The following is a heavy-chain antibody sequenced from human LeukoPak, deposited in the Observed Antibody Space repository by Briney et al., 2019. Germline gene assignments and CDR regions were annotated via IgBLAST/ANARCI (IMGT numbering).Heavy chain of an antibody. V-gene: IGHV3-23*01. CDR3: AKDESFGPPGVY. CDR1: GFIFSSCA. Sequence: GGSLRLSCAASGFIFSSCAMSWVRQAPGKGLEWASAISGSGSSTYYADSVKGRFTISRDNSKNTLYLQVNSLRAEDTAVYYCAKDESFGPPGVYWGQGTLVTVSS. D-gene: IGHD3-3*01. J-gene: IGHJ4*02. CDR2: ISGSGSST.